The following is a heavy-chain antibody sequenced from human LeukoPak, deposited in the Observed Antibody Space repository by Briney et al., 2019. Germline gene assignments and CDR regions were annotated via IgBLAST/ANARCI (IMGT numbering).Heavy chain of an antibody. D-gene: IGHD3-10*02. Sequence: SETLSLTCTVSGGSISSGDYYWSWIRQPPGKGLEWIGYIYYSGSTYYNPSLKSRVTISLDTSKNQFSLKLSSVTAADTAVYYCARCTGVDNWFDPWGQGTLVTVSS. CDR3: ARCTGVDNWFDP. V-gene: IGHV4-30-4*01. CDR2: IYYSGST. CDR1: GGSISSGDYY. J-gene: IGHJ5*02.